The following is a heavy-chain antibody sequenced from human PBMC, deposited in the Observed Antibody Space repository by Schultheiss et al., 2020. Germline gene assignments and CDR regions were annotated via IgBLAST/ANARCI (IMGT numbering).Heavy chain of an antibody. CDR1: GDSVSSGSRS. V-gene: IGHV4-61*01. CDR2: FYDSGST. D-gene: IGHD3-10*01. J-gene: IGHJ4*02. CDR3: AREGRFYGSGTFFDY. Sequence: SQTLSLTCTVSGDSVSSGSRSWNWVRQPPGKGLEWIGYFYDSGSTNYNPSLKSRVTISADTSKNQFSLKLGSVTAADTAVYYCAREGRFYGSGTFFDYWGQGTLVTVSS.